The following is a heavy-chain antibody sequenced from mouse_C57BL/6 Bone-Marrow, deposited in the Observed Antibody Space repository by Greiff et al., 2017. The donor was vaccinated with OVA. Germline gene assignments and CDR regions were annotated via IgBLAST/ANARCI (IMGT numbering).Heavy chain of an antibody. V-gene: IGHV14-4*01. J-gene: IGHJ2*01. D-gene: IGHD2-2*01. CDR3: TSLWLRNY. CDR2: IDPENGDT. Sequence: VQLKESGAELVRPGASVKLSCTASGFNIKDDYMHWVKQRPEQGLEWIAWIDPENGDTEYASKFQGKATITADTSSNTAYLQLSSLTSEDTAVYYCTSLWLRNYWGQGTTLTVSS. CDR1: GFNIKDDY.